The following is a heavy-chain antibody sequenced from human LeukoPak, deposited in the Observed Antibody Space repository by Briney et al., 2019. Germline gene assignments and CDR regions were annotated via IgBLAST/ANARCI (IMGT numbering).Heavy chain of an antibody. Sequence: ASVKVSCKASGNTFTNDYIHWVRQAHGQGLEWIGVINLSDGGTAYAQTFQGRVTMTRDTSTSTVYMELSSLRSEDTAVYYCARDLATGYGSSAYWGQGTLVTVSS. V-gene: IGHV1-46*01. D-gene: IGHD1-14*01. CDR1: GNTFTNDY. J-gene: IGHJ4*02. CDR3: ARDLATGYGSSAY. CDR2: INLSDGGT.